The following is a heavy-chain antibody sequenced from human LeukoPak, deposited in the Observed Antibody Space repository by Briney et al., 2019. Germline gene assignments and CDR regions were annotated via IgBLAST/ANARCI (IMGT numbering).Heavy chain of an antibody. CDR3: ARATYYYDSSGYYLPNY. J-gene: IGHJ4*02. CDR1: GGSISSYY. D-gene: IGHD3-22*01. V-gene: IGHV4-59*08. Sequence: SETLSLTCTVSGGSISSYYWSWIRQPPGKGLEWIGYIYYSGSTNYNPSLKSRVTISVDTSKNQFSLKLSSVTAADTAVYYCARATYYYDSSGYYLPNYWGQGTLVTVSS. CDR2: IYYSGST.